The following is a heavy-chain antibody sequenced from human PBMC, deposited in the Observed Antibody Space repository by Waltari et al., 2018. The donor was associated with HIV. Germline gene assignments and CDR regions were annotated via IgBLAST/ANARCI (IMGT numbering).Heavy chain of an antibody. D-gene: IGHD6-19*01. CDR3: ARAPHLAVAGTGAFDI. V-gene: IGHV4-34*01. J-gene: IGHJ3*02. CDR1: GGSFSGYY. CDR2: INPSGST. Sequence: QVQLQQWGAGLLKPSETLSLTCAVYGGSFSGYYWSWIRQPPGKGLEWIGEINPSGSTNYNPSLKSRVTISVDTSKNQFSLKLSSVTAADTAVYYCARAPHLAVAGTGAFDIWGQGTMVTVSS.